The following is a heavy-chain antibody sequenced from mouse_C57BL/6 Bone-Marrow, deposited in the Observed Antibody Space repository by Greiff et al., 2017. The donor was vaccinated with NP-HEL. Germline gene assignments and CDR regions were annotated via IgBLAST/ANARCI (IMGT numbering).Heavy chain of an antibody. CDR3: ARGGGSPFAY. CDR2: INPNNGGT. Sequence: EVQLQQSGPELVKPGASVKIPCKASGYTFTDYNMDWVKQSHGKSLEWIGDINPNNGGTIYNQKFKGKATLTVDKSSSTAYMELRSLTSEDTAVYYRARGGGSPFAYWGQGTLVTVSA. V-gene: IGHV1-18*01. J-gene: IGHJ3*01. D-gene: IGHD1-1*01. CDR1: GYTFTDYN.